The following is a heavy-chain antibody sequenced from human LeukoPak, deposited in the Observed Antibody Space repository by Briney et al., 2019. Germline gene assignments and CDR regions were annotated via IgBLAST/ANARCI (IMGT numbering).Heavy chain of an antibody. CDR3: ATDWWERESRGFDY. J-gene: IGHJ4*02. V-gene: IGHV1-24*01. CDR2: FDPEDGET. CDR1: GYTLTELS. D-gene: IGHD1-26*01. Sequence: ASVKVSCKVSGYTLTELSMHWVRQAPGKGLEWMGGFDPEDGETIYAQKFQGRVTMTEDTSTDTAYMELSSLRSEDTAMYYCATDWWERESRGFDYWAREPWSPSTQ.